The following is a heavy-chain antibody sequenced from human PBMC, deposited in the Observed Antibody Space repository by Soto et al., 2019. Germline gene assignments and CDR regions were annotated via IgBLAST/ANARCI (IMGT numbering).Heavy chain of an antibody. CDR1: GGTFSSSA. CDR3: ARDSLSGCRSYGMDV. D-gene: IGHD3-10*01. Sequence: QVQLVQSGAEVKKPGSSVKVSCKASGGTFSSSAISWVRQDPGQGLEWMGGIIPIFGTANYAQKFQGRVTSTADESTSTAYMELSSLRSEDTAVYYCARDSLSGCRSYGMDVWGQGTTVSVSS. V-gene: IGHV1-69*01. J-gene: IGHJ6*02. CDR2: IIPIFGTA.